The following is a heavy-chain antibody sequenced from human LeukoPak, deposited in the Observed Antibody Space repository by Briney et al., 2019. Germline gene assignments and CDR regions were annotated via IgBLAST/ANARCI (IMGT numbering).Heavy chain of an antibody. CDR1: GGSISSGDYY. CDR2: IYYSGST. D-gene: IGHD3-3*01. J-gene: IGHJ4*02. Sequence: PSETLSLTCTVSGGSISSGDYYWSWIRQPPGKGLEWIGYIYYSGSTYYNPSLKSRVTISVDTSKNQFSLKLSSVTAADTAVYYCASGYYDFWSGYYWGQGTLVTVSS. CDR3: ASGYYDFWSGYY. V-gene: IGHV4-30-4*08.